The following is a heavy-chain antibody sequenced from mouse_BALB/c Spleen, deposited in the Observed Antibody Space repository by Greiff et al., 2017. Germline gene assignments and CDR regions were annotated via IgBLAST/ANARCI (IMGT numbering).Heavy chain of an antibody. D-gene: IGHD1-1*01. V-gene: IGHV5-6-3*01. CDR3: ARAPYYYGSPAWFAY. CDR1: GFTFSSYG. CDR2: INRNGGST. J-gene: IGHJ3*01. Sequence: EVMLVESGGGLVQPGGSLKLSCAASGFTFSSYGMSWVRQTPDKRLELVATINRNGGSTYYPDSVKGRFTISRDNAKNTLYLQMSSLKSEDTAMYYCARAPYYYGSPAWFAYWGQGTLVTVSA.